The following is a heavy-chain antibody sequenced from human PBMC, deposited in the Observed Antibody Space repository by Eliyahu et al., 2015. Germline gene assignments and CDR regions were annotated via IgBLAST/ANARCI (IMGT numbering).Heavy chain of an antibody. D-gene: IGHD6-19*01. Sequence: EVQLVQSGAEVKKPGESLRISCKGSGYRFTSYWLSWVRQMPGKGLEWMGRIDPSDSYTNYRPSFQGHVTISADKSISTAYLQWSSLKASDTAMYYCARHEKISGLVLKRRYYFDYWGQGTLVTVSS. CDR2: IDPSDSYT. CDR3: ARHEKISGLVLKRRYYFDY. V-gene: IGHV5-10-1*03. J-gene: IGHJ4*02. CDR1: GYRFTSYW.